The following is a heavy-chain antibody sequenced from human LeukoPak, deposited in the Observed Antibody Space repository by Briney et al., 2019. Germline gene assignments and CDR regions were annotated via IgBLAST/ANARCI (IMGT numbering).Heavy chain of an antibody. CDR3: ARDGQEQWLVDY. V-gene: IGHV3-48*03. CDR1: GFTFSSYE. J-gene: IGHJ4*02. Sequence: PGGSLRLSCAASGFTFSSYEMNWVRQAPGKGLEWVSYISSSGSTIYYADSVKGRFTISRDNAKNSLYLQMNSLRAEDTAVYYCARDGQEQWLVDYWGQGTLVTVSS. CDR2: ISSSGSTI. D-gene: IGHD6-19*01.